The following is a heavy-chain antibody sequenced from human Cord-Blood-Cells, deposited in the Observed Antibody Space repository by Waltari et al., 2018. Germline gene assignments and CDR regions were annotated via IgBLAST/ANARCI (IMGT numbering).Heavy chain of an antibody. CDR3: ARQGGSNCSSTSCYDY. V-gene: IGHV1-2*02. CDR2: INPNSGGT. D-gene: IGHD2-2*01. J-gene: IGHJ4*02. Sequence: QVQLVQSGAEVKKPGASVKVSCKASGYTFTGYYMHWVRQAPGQGLEWMGWINPNSGGTNYAQKFQGRVTMTRDTSISTAYMELSRLRSDDTAVYYCARQGGSNCSSTSCYDYWGQGTLVTVFS. CDR1: GYTFTGYY.